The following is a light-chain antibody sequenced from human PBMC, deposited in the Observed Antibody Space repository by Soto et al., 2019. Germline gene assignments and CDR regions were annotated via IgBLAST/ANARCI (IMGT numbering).Light chain of an antibody. V-gene: IGLV2-23*02. CDR3: CSYAGSYTWV. Sequence: QSALTQPASVSGSPGQSITISCTGTSSDFGNYNLVSWYQQHPGKVPKLILFEVNKRPSGVPDRFSGTKSGNTASLTISGLQAEDEADYYCCSYAGSYTWVFGSGTKVTVL. J-gene: IGLJ1*01. CDR2: EVN. CDR1: SSDFGNYNL.